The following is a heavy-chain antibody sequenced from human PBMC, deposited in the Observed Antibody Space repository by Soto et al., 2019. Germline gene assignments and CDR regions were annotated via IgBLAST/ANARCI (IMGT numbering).Heavy chain of an antibody. CDR2: IIPILGIA. D-gene: IGHD2-15*01. J-gene: IGHJ5*02. CDR1: GGTFSSYT. V-gene: IGHV1-69*08. Sequence: QVQLVQSGAEVKKPGSSVKVSCKASGGTFSSYTISWVRQAPGQGLEWMGRIIPILGIANYAQKFQGRVTITADKSTRTAYMELSSLRSEDTAVYYCARDRRYCSGGSCPNNWFDPWGQGTLVTVSS. CDR3: ARDRRYCSGGSCPNNWFDP.